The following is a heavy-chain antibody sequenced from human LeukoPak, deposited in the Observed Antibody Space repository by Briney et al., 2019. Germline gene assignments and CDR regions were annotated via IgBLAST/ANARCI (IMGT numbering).Heavy chain of an antibody. J-gene: IGHJ6*02. CDR1: GFTFSNYA. CDR2: ISTNGGST. Sequence: GGSLRLSCSASGFTFSNYAMHWVRQAPGKGLEYISAISTNGGSTYYADSVKGRFTISRDNSKNTLYLQMSSLRAEDTAVCYCVKVNRYCSGGSCYSAYYYGMDVWGQGTTVTVFS. V-gene: IGHV3-64D*09. CDR3: VKVNRYCSGGSCYSAYYYGMDV. D-gene: IGHD2-15*01.